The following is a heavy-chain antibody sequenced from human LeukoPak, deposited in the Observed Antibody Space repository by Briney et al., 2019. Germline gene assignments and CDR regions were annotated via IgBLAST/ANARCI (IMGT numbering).Heavy chain of an antibody. J-gene: IGHJ3*02. V-gene: IGHV4-39*07. CDR1: GDSISSYY. D-gene: IGHD5-12*01. CDR2: IHYSGST. Sequence: SETLSLTCTVSGDSISSYYWGWIRQPPGKGLEWIGSIHYSGSTNYNPSLKSRVTISVDTSKNQFSLKLSSVTAADTAVYYCARVGYSGYDFGAFDIWGQGTMVTVSS. CDR3: ARVGYSGYDFGAFDI.